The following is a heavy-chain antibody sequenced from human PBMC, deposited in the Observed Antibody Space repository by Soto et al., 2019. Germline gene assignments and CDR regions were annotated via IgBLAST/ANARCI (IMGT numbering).Heavy chain of an antibody. D-gene: IGHD6-13*01. Sequence: EVQLVESGGGLVQPGRSLRLSCAASGFTFDDYAMHWVRQAPGKGLEWVSGISWNSGSIGYADAVKGRFTISRDNAKNSRYLQMNSLRAEDTALYYCAKDGGSSWYYYYGMDVWGQGTTVTVSS. CDR1: GFTFDDYA. V-gene: IGHV3-9*01. CDR3: AKDGGSSWYYYYGMDV. J-gene: IGHJ6*02. CDR2: ISWNSGSI.